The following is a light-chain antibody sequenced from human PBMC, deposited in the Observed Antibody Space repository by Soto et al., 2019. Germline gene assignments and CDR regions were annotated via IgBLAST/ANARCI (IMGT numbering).Light chain of an antibody. V-gene: IGKV3-15*01. J-gene: IGKJ1*01. CDR3: QQYNSYSPA. CDR1: QRLGTKF. CDR2: AAS. Sequence: EIVLTQSPDTLSLSPGELATLSCRASQRLGTKFLAWYQQKAGQAPRLLIYAASTRVTTIPARFSGSEFGTEFTLTISSLQSEDFATYYCQQYNSYSPAFGQGTKVDNK.